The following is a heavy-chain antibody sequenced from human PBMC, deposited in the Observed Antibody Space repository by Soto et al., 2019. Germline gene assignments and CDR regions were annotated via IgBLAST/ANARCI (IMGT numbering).Heavy chain of an antibody. CDR3: ARGGCSAYYYYMAV. CDR2: IYYSGST. Sequence: GGSSSSGGYYWSWIRQPPGKGLQWIGYIYYSGSTNYNPSLKSRVTISVDTSKNQFSLKLSSVTAADTAVYYCARGGCSAYYYYMAVWGKGTTVTVSS. CDR1: GGSSSSGGYY. D-gene: IGHD2-21*01. J-gene: IGHJ6*03. V-gene: IGHV4-61*08.